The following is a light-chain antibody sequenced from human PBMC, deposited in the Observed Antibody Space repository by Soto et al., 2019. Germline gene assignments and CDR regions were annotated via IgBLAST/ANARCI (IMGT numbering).Light chain of an antibody. CDR3: QHYGSSPWT. CDR2: DAS. CDR1: QTVGSTY. J-gene: IGKJ1*01. V-gene: IGKV3D-20*01. Sequence: EIVLTQSPATLSLSPGERATLSCGASQTVGSTYLAWYQQKPGLAPRLLIYDASSRATGIPDRFSGSGSGTDFTLTISRLEPEDFAVYYCQHYGSSPWTFVQGTKVQSK.